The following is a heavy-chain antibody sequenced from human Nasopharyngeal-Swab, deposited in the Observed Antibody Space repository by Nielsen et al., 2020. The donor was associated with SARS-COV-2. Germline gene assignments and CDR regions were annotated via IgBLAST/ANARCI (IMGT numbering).Heavy chain of an antibody. J-gene: IGHJ4*02. Sequence: ASVKVSCKASGYAFTSYDINWVRQATGQGLEWMGWMNPNSGNTGYAQKFQGRVTMTRNTSISTAYMELSSLRSEDAAVYYCARGRGGWFGELFDYWGQGTLVTVSS. CDR3: ARGRGGWFGELFDY. CDR2: MNPNSGNT. CDR1: GYAFTSYD. V-gene: IGHV1-8*01. D-gene: IGHD3-10*01.